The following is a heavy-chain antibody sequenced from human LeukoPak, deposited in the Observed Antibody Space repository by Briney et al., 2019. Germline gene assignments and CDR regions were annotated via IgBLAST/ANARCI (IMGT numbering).Heavy chain of an antibody. CDR1: GFTFSSYA. V-gene: IGHV3-23*01. CDR2: ISGSGGST. D-gene: IGHD2-15*01. J-gene: IGHJ4*02. CDR3: GKEFCRGGSCYCDY. Sequence: GGSLRLSCEASGFTFSSYAMSWVRQAPGKGLEWVSAISGSGGSTYYADSVKGRFTISRDNSKNTLYLQMNSLRAEDTAVFYCGKEFCRGGSCYCDYWGQGTLVTVSS.